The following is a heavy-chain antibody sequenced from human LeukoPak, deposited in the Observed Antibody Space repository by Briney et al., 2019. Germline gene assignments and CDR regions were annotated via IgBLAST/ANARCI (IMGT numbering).Heavy chain of an antibody. CDR1: GGSISSYY. V-gene: IGHV4-59*12. CDR2: IYYSGST. Sequence: KASETLSLTCTVSGGSISSYYWSWIRQPPGKGLEWIGYIYYSGSTNYNPSLKSRVTISVDTSKNQFSLKLSSVTAADTAVYYCARARYDSSGYYPGTPRRYLNQPDDAFDIWGQGTMVTVSS. CDR3: ARARYDSSGYYPGTPRRYLNQPDDAFDI. D-gene: IGHD3-22*01. J-gene: IGHJ3*02.